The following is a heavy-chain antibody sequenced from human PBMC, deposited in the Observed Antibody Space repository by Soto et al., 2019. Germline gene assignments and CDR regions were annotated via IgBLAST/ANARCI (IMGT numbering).Heavy chain of an antibody. V-gene: IGHV3-74*01. J-gene: IGHJ3*01. D-gene: IGHD3-10*01. CDR1: GFTFSYYW. CDR3: ASGDRGAFDL. Sequence: EVQLLESGGGLVQPGESLRLSCAASGFTFSYYWMHWVRQAPGMGLVWVSRIHSDGSSTTYADSVKGRFTISRDNARNTLYRQMNSLRAEDTAVYYCASGDRGAFDLLVQGTVLTVSS. CDR2: IHSDGSST.